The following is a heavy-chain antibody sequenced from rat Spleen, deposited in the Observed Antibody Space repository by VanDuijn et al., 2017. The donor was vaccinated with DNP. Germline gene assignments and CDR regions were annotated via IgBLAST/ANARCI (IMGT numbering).Heavy chain of an antibody. CDR1: GFTFSNYN. D-gene: IGHD1-4*01. CDR3: TSPELPGYNYFDY. J-gene: IGHJ2*01. Sequence: EVQLVESGGGLVQPGRSLKLSCAASGFTFSNYNMAWVRQAPKKGLEWVATISYDGSSTYCRDSVKGRLTIARDNAESTVYLQMNSLQTEDTAIYFCTSPELPGYNYFDYWGQGVMVTVSS. CDR2: ISYDGSST. V-gene: IGHV5-7*01.